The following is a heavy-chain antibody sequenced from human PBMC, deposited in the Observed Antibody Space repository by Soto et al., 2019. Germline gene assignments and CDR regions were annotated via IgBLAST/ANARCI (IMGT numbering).Heavy chain of an antibody. CDR3: ARQIYDSDTGPNFQYYFDS. Sequence: PGESLKISCKGSGYSFSGYWITWVRQEPGKGLEWMGRIDPSDSQTYYSPSFRGHVTISVTKSITTVFLQWSSLRASDTAMYYCARQIYDSDTGPNFQYYFDSWGQGTPVTVYS. D-gene: IGHD3-22*01. CDR2: IDPSDSQT. CDR1: GYSFSGYW. J-gene: IGHJ4*02. V-gene: IGHV5-10-1*01.